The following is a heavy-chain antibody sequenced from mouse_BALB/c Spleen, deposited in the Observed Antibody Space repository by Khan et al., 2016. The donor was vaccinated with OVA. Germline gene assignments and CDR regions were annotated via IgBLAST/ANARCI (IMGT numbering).Heavy chain of an antibody. D-gene: IGHD1-1*01. CDR2: ISSGSSTI. CDR3: ARDYGSSIDY. V-gene: IGHV5-17*02. CDR1: GFTFSSFG. J-gene: IGHJ2*01. Sequence: EVKLEESGGGLVQPGGSRKLSCAASGFTFSSFGMHWVRQAPEKGLEWVAYISSGSSTIYYVDTVKGRFTISRDNPKNTLFLQMTRLRSEDTAMYYCARDYGSSIDYWGQGTTLTVSS.